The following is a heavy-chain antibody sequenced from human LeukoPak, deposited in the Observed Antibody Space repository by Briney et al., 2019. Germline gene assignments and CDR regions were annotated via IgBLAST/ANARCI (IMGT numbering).Heavy chain of an antibody. CDR2: VDSDGSDT. V-gene: IGHV3-74*01. J-gene: IGHJ4*02. CDR3: ARGAGGLDS. Sequence: PGGSLRLSCAASGFTFSSYWMHWVRQAPGKGLVWVSHVDSDGSDTTYADSVKGRFTISRDNVKNTVYLQMNSLRVEDTAVYYCARGAGGLDSWGQGTLVTVSS. CDR1: GFTFSSYW. D-gene: IGHD3-10*01.